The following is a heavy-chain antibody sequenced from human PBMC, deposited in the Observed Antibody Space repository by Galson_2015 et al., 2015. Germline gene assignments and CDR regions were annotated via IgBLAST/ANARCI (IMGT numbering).Heavy chain of an antibody. CDR2: ISYDGSNK. J-gene: IGHJ4*02. CDR3: ARALSGSVHDY. V-gene: IGHV3-30-3*01. Sequence: SLRLSCAASGFTFSSYAMHWVRQAPGKGLEWVAVISYDGSNKYYADSVKGRFTISRDNSKNTLYLQMNSLRAEDTAVYYCARALSGSVHDYWGQGTLVTVSS. CDR1: GFTFSSYA. D-gene: IGHD3-10*01.